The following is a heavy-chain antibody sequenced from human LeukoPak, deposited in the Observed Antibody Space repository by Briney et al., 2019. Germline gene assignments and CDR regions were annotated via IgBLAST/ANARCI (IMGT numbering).Heavy chain of an antibody. CDR3: ARDVAPHYDFWSGSAYYYYGMDV. Sequence: PGGSLRLSCAASGFTFSSYWMSWVRQAPGKGLEWVANIKQDGSEKYYVDSVKGRFTISRDNAKNSLYLQMNSLRAEDTAVYYCARDVAPHYDFWSGSAYYYYGMDVWGQGTTVTVSS. D-gene: IGHD3-3*01. J-gene: IGHJ6*02. CDR1: GFTFSSYW. V-gene: IGHV3-7*03. CDR2: IKQDGSEK.